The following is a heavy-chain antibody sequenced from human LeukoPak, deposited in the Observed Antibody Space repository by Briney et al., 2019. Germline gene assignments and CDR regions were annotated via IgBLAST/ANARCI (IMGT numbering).Heavy chain of an antibody. CDR2: ISAYNGNT. Sequence: ASVKVSCKASGYTFTSYGISWVRQAPGQGLEWMGWISAYNGNTNYAQKLQGRVTMTTDTSTSTAYMELSSLRSEDTAVYYCARDRSGAGYSDYYYYYGMDVWGQGTTVTVSS. J-gene: IGHJ6*02. CDR3: ARDRSGAGYSDYYYYYGMDV. V-gene: IGHV1-18*01. D-gene: IGHD3-9*01. CDR1: GYTFTSYG.